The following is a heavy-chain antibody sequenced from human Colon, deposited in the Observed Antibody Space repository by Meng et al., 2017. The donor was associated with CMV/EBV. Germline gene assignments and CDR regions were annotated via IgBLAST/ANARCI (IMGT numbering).Heavy chain of an antibody. J-gene: IGHJ5*02. Sequence: SETPSLTCNVSGFAITRGYYWGCIRQSPGKGLEWIGSIYHSGSTYYNPSLKSRVSLSVDTSKNQFSLKLTSVTAADTAIYYCARDIIVIPGDSPAPPWGQGTLVTVSS. V-gene: IGHV4-38-2*02. D-gene: IGHD3-16*02. CDR2: IYHSGST. CDR1: GFAITRGYY. CDR3: ARDIIVIPGDSPAPP.